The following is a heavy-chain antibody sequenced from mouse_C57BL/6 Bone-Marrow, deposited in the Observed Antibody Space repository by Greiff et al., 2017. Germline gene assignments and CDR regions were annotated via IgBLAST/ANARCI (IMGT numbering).Heavy chain of an antibody. Sequence: QVQLQQSGAELVRPGTSVKMSCKASGYTFTNYWIGWAKQRPGHGLEWIGDIYPGGGYTNYNAKFKGKATLTADKSSSTAYLQFSRLTSEDSAIYYCARITTVVANYAMDYWSQGTSVTVCS. D-gene: IGHD1-1*01. CDR3: ARITTVVANYAMDY. V-gene: IGHV1-63*01. J-gene: IGHJ4*01. CDR2: IYPGGGYT. CDR1: GYTFTNYW.